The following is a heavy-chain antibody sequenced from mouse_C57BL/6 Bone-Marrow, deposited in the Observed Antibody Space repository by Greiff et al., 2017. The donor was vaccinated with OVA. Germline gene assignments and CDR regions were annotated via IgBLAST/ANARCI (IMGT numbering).Heavy chain of an antibody. CDR3: TSTAQATRAWFAY. CDR1: GFTFSDAW. V-gene: IGHV6-6*01. D-gene: IGHD3-2*02. J-gene: IGHJ3*01. Sequence: EVQLVESGGGLVQPGGSMKLSCAASGFTFSDAWMDWVRQSPEKGLEWVAEIRNKANNHATYYAESVKGRFTISRDDSKSSVYLQMNSLRAEDTGIYYCTSTAQATRAWFAYWGQGTLVTVSA. CDR2: IRNKANNHAT.